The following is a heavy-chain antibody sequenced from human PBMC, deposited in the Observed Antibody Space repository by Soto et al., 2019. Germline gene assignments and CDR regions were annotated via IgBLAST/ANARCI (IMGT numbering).Heavy chain of an antibody. D-gene: IGHD6-13*01. Sequence: QVQLVQSGAEVKKPGASVKVSCKASGYTFNDYYMHWVRQAPGQGLEWMGWINANSGGTNYPQKFQGRVTLTRDTSISTVYMELSSLRSDDTAVFYCASGASSNRPDFWGRGTLVTVSS. CDR2: INANSGGT. CDR3: ASGASSNRPDF. CDR1: GYTFNDYY. J-gene: IGHJ4*02. V-gene: IGHV1-2*02.